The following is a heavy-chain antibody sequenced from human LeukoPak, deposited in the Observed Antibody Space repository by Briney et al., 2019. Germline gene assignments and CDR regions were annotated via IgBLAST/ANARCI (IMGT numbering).Heavy chain of an antibody. J-gene: IGHJ4*02. V-gene: IGHV3-23*01. CDR3: AKVPTSFYTASWGFDN. Sequence: PGGSLRLSCAASGFTFSTYAMSWVRQAPGKGLEWVSVISGSGGSTYYADSVKGRFTISRDNSKNTLYLQMNSLRSEDTAVYYCAKVPTSFYTASWGFDNWGQGTLVTVSS. CDR1: GFTFSTYA. D-gene: IGHD5-18*01. CDR2: ISGSGGST.